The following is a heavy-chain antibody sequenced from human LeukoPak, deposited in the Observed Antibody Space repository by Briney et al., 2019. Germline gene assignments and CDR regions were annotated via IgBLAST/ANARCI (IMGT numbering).Heavy chain of an antibody. CDR2: ITSSGNTM. Sequence: PGGSLRLSCAASGFTFSSYEMNWVRQAPGKGLEWVSFITSSGNTMYYADSVKGRFTISRDNAKNSLYLQMNSLRADDTAVYYCASSTSGYATYDYWGQGTLVTVSS. J-gene: IGHJ4*02. D-gene: IGHD5-12*01. CDR3: ASSTSGYATYDY. V-gene: IGHV3-48*03. CDR1: GFTFSSYE.